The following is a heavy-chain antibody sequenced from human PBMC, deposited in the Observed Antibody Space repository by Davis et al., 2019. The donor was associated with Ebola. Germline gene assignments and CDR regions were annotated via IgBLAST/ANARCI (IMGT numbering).Heavy chain of an antibody. V-gene: IGHV4-39*02. Sequence: MPSETLSLTCTVSGGSISSSSYYWGWIRQPPGKGLEWIGSIYYSGSTYYNPSLKSRVAISVGTSKNQFSLKLTSVIAADTAVYYCAREYSRTYFDYWGQGTLVTVSS. D-gene: IGHD6-13*01. CDR1: GGSISSSSYY. J-gene: IGHJ4*02. CDR2: IYYSGST. CDR3: AREYSRTYFDY.